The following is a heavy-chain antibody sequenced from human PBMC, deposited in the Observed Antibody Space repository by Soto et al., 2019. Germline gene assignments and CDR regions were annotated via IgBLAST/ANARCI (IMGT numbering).Heavy chain of an antibody. D-gene: IGHD6-13*01. CDR2: IIPMFGTT. CDR1: GGTFSRHA. J-gene: IGHJ5*02. V-gene: IGHV1-69*01. Sequence: QVQLVQSGSEVKMPGSSVKVSCKASGGTFSRHAINWVRQAPGQGLEWRGGIIPMFGTTNYAQKFKGRVTISEDESPSTADMELSSLRSEDAAVYYCARAAIHGSSWYFCFDAWGKGTLVTVAS. CDR3: ARAAIHGSSWYFCFDA.